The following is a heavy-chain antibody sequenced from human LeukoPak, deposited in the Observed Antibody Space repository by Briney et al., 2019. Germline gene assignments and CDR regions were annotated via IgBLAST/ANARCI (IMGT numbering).Heavy chain of an antibody. V-gene: IGHV4-39*07. CDR1: GGSISSSSYY. CDR3: AGSRSGYYYYYMDV. D-gene: IGHD6-13*01. Sequence: PSETLSLTCTVSGGSISSSSYYWGWIRQPSGKGLEWIGSIYYSGSTYYNPSLKSRVTISVDTSKNQFSLKLSSVTAADTAVYYCAGSRSGYYYYYMDVWGKGTTVTVSS. J-gene: IGHJ6*03. CDR2: IYYSGST.